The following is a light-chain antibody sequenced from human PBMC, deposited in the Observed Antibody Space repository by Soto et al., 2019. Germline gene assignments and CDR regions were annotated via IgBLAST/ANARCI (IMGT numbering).Light chain of an antibody. CDR2: EVS. V-gene: IGLV2-8*01. J-gene: IGLJ1*01. CDR3: SSYACSNNFV. CDR1: SSDVGGYNY. Sequence: QSVLTQPPSASGSPGQSVTISCTGTSSDVGGYNYVSWYQQHPGKAPKLMIYEVSKRPSGVPDRFSGSKSGNTASLTVSGLLAADEADYYCSSYACSNNFVFGSGTKVTVL.